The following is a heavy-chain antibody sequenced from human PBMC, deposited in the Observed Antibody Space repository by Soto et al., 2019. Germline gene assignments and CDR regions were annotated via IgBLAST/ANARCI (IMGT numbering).Heavy chain of an antibody. D-gene: IGHD3-3*01. CDR3: ARWVHWITIAGSVYWFDP. CDR1: GGSFSGYY. J-gene: IGHJ5*02. V-gene: IGHV4-34*01. Sequence: SETLSLTCAVYGGSFSGYYWSWIRQPPGKGLEWIGEINHSGSTNYNPSLKSRVTISVDTSKNQFSLKLSSVTAADTAVYYCARWVHWITIAGSVYWFDPWGQGTLVTVSS. CDR2: INHSGST.